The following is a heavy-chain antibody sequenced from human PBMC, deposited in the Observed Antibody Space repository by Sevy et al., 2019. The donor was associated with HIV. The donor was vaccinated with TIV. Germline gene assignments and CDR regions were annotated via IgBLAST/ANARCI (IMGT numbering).Heavy chain of an antibody. V-gene: IGHV3-7*01. Sequence: GGSLRLSCAASGFNFNKYGMRWVRQAPGKGLEYVASIKGDGSEKYYMDSVKGRFTFSRDNAENSVYLQMNSLRAEDTAVYHCVRAGAFGTYDSWGQGTLVTVSS. CDR3: VRAGAFGTYDS. J-gene: IGHJ4*02. CDR1: GFNFNKYG. CDR2: IKGDGSEK. D-gene: IGHD3-10*01.